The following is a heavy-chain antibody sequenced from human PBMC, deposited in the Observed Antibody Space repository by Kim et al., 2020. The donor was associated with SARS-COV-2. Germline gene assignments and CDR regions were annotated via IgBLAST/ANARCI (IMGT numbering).Heavy chain of an antibody. CDR3: FVNYDSSGYLLDGMDV. CDR1: GYTLTELS. Sequence: ASVKVSCKVSGYTLTELSMHWVRQAPGKGLEWMGGFDPEDGETIYAQKFQGRVTMTEDTSTDTAYMELSSLRSEDTAVYYCFVNYDSSGYLLDGMDVWGQGTTVTVSS. J-gene: IGHJ6*02. CDR2: FDPEDGET. V-gene: IGHV1-24*01. D-gene: IGHD3-22*01.